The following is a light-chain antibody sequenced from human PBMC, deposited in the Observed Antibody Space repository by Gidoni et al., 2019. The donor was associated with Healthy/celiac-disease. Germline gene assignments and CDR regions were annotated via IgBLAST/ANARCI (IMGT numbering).Light chain of an antibody. V-gene: IGKV1-5*03. CDR1: QSISSW. CDR3: QQYNSYLRT. Sequence: DIQMTQSPSTLSASVGDRVTITCRASQSISSWLAWYQQKPGKAPKLLTYKASSLESGVPSRFSGSGSGTEFTLTISSLQPDDFATYYCQQYNSYLRTFGQGTKVEIK. CDR2: KAS. J-gene: IGKJ1*01.